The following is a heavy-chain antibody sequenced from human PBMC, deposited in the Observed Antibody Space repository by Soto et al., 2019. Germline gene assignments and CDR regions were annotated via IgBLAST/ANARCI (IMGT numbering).Heavy chain of an antibody. CDR3: ARETRDVNPQLVFETEMDV. J-gene: IGHJ6*04. D-gene: IGHD6-6*01. CDR1: GGSISSGGYY. Sequence: SETLSLTCTVSGGSISSGGYYWSWIRQHPGKGLEWIGYIYYSGSTYYNPSLKSRVTISVDTSKNQFSLKLSSVTAADTAVYYCARETRDVNPQLVFETEMDVWGKGTTVTVSS. CDR2: IYYSGST. V-gene: IGHV4-31*03.